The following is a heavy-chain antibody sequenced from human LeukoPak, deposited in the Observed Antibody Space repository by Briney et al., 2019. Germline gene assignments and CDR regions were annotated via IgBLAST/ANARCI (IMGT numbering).Heavy chain of an antibody. CDR2: IYTDDVST. J-gene: IGHJ4*02. D-gene: IGHD4-11*01. V-gene: IGHV3-74*01. CDR3: VRGLQGLDY. Sequence: GGSLRLSCAASGFTLSSYWMHWVRQAPGKGLMWVSVIYTDDVSTNYADSVKGRFTISRDNAENTLYLQMNSLRAEDTAVYYCVRGLQGLDYWGQGTLVTVSS. CDR1: GFTLSSYW.